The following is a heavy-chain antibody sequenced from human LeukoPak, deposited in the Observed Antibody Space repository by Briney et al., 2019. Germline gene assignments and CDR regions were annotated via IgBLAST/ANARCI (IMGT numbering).Heavy chain of an antibody. V-gene: IGHV4-38-2*01. Sequence: SETLSLTCAVSGYSISSGYYWGWIRQPPGKGLEWIGEINHSGSTNYNPSLKSRVTISVDTSKNQFSLKLSSVTAADTAVYYCARGLFGVPNYWGQGTLVTVSS. CDR2: INHSGST. D-gene: IGHD3-10*02. J-gene: IGHJ4*02. CDR3: ARGLFGVPNY. CDR1: GYSISSGYY.